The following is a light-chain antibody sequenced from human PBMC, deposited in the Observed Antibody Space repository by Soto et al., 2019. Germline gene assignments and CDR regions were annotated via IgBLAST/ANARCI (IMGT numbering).Light chain of an antibody. CDR2: DAS. V-gene: IGKV1-5*01. CDR3: HQYNSFSQT. J-gene: IGKJ1*01. Sequence: DIQMTQSPSTLSASVGDRVTITCRASQSISNWLAWYQQKPGKAPKLLIYDASSLESGVPSRFSGSGSGTEFTLTISSLQPDDFASYYCHQYNSFSQTFGQGTKVEIK. CDR1: QSISNW.